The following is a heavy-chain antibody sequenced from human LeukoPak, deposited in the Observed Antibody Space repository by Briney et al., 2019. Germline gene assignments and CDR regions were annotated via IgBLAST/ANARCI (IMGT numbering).Heavy chain of an antibody. CDR2: IKHDGSET. Sequence: GGSLRLSCAASGFTFSSIWMSWVRQAPGKGLEWVANIKHDGSETNYVDSVKGRFSISRDNAKNSLYLQMNSLRAEDTAIYYCARRQISHYYFDYWGLGTLVTVSS. CDR3: ARRQISHYYFDY. V-gene: IGHV3-7*05. J-gene: IGHJ4*02. CDR1: GFTFSSIW.